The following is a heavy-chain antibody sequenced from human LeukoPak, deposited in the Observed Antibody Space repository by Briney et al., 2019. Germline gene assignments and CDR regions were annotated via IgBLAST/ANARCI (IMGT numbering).Heavy chain of an antibody. Sequence: GGSLRLSCAASGLTFRSYSMHWVRQAPGKGLEWISYISSSSSTIYYADSVKGRFTISRDNAENSLFLVMNSLRAEDTAVYYCACSTAWYGTQYWGQGTLIAVSS. CDR1: GLTFRSYS. CDR2: ISSSSSTI. V-gene: IGHV3-48*04. J-gene: IGHJ4*02. D-gene: IGHD2-2*01. CDR3: ACSTAWYGTQY.